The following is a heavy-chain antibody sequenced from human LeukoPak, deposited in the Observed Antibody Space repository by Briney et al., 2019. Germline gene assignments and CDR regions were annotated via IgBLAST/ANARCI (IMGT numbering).Heavy chain of an antibody. CDR3: ARAAPVAHFDY. CDR1: QYTFTAYY. CDR2: INPNSGGT. Sequence: ASVRVSSKASQYTFTAYYIHWVRQAPGHGLECMGWINPNSGGTNYAKQFQGRVTMTRDTSISTAYLQLSRLRSDDTAVFYCARAAPVAHFDYWGQGTLVTVSS. D-gene: IGHD2-2*01. J-gene: IGHJ4*02. V-gene: IGHV1-2*02.